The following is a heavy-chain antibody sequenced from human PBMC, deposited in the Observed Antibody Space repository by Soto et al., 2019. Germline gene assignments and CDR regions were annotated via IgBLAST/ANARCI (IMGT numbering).Heavy chain of an antibody. J-gene: IGHJ3*02. Sequence: ASVKVSCKASGYTFSSYGISWVRQAPGQGLEWMGWVSTFNVYTKYAQKLQGRVTMTTDTATNTAYMELRSLRSDDTAQYYCARDYHCSGGRCSDAFDIWGQGTMVTVSS. CDR2: VSTFNVYT. CDR3: ARDYHCSGGRCSDAFDI. CDR1: GYTFSSYG. D-gene: IGHD2-15*01. V-gene: IGHV1-18*01.